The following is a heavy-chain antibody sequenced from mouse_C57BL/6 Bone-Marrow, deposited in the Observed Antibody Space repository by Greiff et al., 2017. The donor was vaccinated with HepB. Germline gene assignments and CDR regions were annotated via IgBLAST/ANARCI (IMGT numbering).Heavy chain of an antibody. Sequence: DVQLVESGGGLVKPGGSLKLSCAASGFTFSSYTMSWVRQTPGKRLEWVATISGGGGNTYYPDSVKGRFTISRDNAKNTLYLQMSSLRSEDTALYYCARGVTTVVATRFAYWGQGTLVTVSA. CDR3: ARGVTTVVATRFAY. D-gene: IGHD1-1*01. V-gene: IGHV5-9*01. J-gene: IGHJ3*01. CDR1: GFTFSSYT. CDR2: ISGGGGNT.